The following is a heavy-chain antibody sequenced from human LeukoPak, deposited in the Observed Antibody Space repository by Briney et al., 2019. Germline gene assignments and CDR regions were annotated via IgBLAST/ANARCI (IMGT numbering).Heavy chain of an antibody. Sequence: GGSLRLSCAASGFTISSYGMSWVRQAPGKGLEWVSGIRSSGDSTYYADSVKGRFTISRGNSKNTLYLQMNSLRAEDTAVYYSAKQHSSDWNGLAEYFQHWGQGTLVTVSS. D-gene: IGHD6-19*01. CDR1: GFTISSYG. CDR3: AKQHSSDWNGLAEYFQH. CDR2: IRSSGDST. J-gene: IGHJ1*01. V-gene: IGHV3-23*01.